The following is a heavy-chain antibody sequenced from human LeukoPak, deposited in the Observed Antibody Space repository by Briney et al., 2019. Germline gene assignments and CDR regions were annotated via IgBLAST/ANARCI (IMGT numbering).Heavy chain of an antibody. D-gene: IGHD3-10*01. J-gene: IGHJ5*02. CDR1: GFTFSSYW. Sequence: PGGSLRLSCAASGFTFSSYWMSWVRQAPGKGLEWVAHIKQDGSQKYYVDLVKGRFTVSRDNAKNSLYLQMNSLRAEDTAVYYCASHPGDHGFGYLELWGQGTLVTVSS. V-gene: IGHV3-7*01. CDR3: ASHPGDHGFGYLEL. CDR2: IKQDGSQK.